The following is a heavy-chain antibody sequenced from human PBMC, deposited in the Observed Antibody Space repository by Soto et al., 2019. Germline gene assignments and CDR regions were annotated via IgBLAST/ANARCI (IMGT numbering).Heavy chain of an antibody. J-gene: IGHJ6*02. D-gene: IGHD3-3*01. CDR3: AKDTYYDFWSGYYYYYGMDV. Sequence: QVQLVESGGGVVQPGRSLRLSCAASGFTFSTYGMHWVRQAPGKGLEWVAFISYDGSNKYYADSVKGRFTISRDNSKNTLYLQMNSLRAEDTAVFYCAKDTYYDFWSGYYYYYGMDVWGQGTTVTVSS. CDR1: GFTFSTYG. V-gene: IGHV3-30*18. CDR2: ISYDGSNK.